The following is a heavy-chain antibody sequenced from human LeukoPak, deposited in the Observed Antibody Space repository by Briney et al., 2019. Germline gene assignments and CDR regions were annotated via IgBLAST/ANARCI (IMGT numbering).Heavy chain of an antibody. V-gene: IGHV3-33*01. CDR2: IWYDGSNK. CDR1: GFTFSSYS. CDR3: ARDIWGARIDY. D-gene: IGHD3-16*01. J-gene: IGHJ4*02. Sequence: TGGSLRLSCAASGFTFSSYSMHWVRQAPGKGLEWVAVIWYDGSNKYYADSVKGRFTISRDNSKNTLYLQMNSLRAEDTAVYYCARDIWGARIDYWGQGTLVTVSS.